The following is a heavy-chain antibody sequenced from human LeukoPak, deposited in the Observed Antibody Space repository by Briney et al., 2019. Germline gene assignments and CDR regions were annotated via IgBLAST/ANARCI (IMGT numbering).Heavy chain of an antibody. CDR1: GASISSYY. CDR3: ARGAVAIILDY. J-gene: IGHJ4*02. V-gene: IGHV4-59*08. Sequence: SETLSLTCTVSGASISSYYWSWIRQPPGKGLEWIGYIYYSGSTNYNPSLKSRVTISVDTSKNQFSLKLSSVTAADTAVYYCARGAVAIILDYWGQGTLVTVSS. D-gene: IGHD6-19*01. CDR2: IYYSGST.